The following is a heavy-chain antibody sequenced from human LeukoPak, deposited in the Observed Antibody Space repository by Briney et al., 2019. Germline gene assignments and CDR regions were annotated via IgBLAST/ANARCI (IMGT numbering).Heavy chain of an antibody. J-gene: IGHJ4*02. CDR2: IYYSGST. V-gene: IGHV4-59*01. CDR3: ARAGGSSSSFDY. D-gene: IGHD6-6*01. CDR1: GGSISSYY. Sequence: SETLSLTCTVSGGSISSYYWSWIRQPPGKGLEWIGYIYYSGSTNYNSSLKSRVTISVDTSKNQFSLKLSSVTAADTAVYYCARAGGSSSSFDYWGQGTLVTVSS.